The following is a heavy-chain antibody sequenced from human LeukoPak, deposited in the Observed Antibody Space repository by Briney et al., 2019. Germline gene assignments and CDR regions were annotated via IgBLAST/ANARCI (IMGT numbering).Heavy chain of an antibody. Sequence: SETLSLTCTVSGGSISTSSYYLGWIRQPPGKGLEWIVSIYYSGSTYYNPSLKSRVTISVDTSKNQFSLKLSSVTAADTAVYYCARDGCGGGDCYFDYWGQGTLVTVSS. V-gene: IGHV4-39*07. J-gene: IGHJ4*02. CDR2: IYYSGST. D-gene: IGHD2-21*02. CDR3: ARDGCGGGDCYFDY. CDR1: GGSISTSSYY.